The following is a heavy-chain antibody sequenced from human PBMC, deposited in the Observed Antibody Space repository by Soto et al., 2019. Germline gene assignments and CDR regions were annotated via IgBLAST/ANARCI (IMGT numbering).Heavy chain of an antibody. V-gene: IGHV4-39*01. CDR3: VRSVAYYYLGLDY. CDR1: GGSISNISYY. D-gene: IGHD3-10*01. J-gene: IGHJ4*02. CDR2: MSHAGST. Sequence: SETLSLTCTVSGGSISNISYYWGWVRQPPGKGLEYIGTMSHAGSTYYNPSLKSRITISVDTSENQFSLRLSSVTAADTAVYYCVRSVAYYYLGLDYWGQGALVTVSS.